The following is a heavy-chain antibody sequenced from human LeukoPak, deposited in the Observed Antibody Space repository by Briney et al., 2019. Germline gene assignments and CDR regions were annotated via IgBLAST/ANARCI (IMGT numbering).Heavy chain of an antibody. Sequence: GGSLRLSCAASGFTFSSYGMHWVRQAPGKGLEWVAFIRYDGSNKYYADSVKGRFTISRDNSKNTLYLQMNSLRAEDTAVYYCAKELYYYDSSGYYELDYWGQGTLVTVSS. CDR3: AKELYYYDSSGYYELDY. CDR2: IRYDGSNK. J-gene: IGHJ4*02. CDR1: GFTFSSYG. D-gene: IGHD3-22*01. V-gene: IGHV3-30*02.